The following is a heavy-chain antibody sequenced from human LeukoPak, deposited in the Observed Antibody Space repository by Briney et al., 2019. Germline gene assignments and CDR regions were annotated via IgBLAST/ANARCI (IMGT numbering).Heavy chain of an antibody. CDR2: IYYSGST. CDR1: GGSISSYY. D-gene: IGHD6-13*01. Sequence: SETLSLTCTVSGGSISSYYWSWIRQPPGKGLEWIGYIYYSGSTNYNPSLKSRVTISVDTSKNQFSLKLSSVTAADTAVYYCARRIGRPIGGGGVWFEPWGQGTLVTVSS. J-gene: IGHJ5*02. CDR3: ARRIGRPIGGGGVWFEP. V-gene: IGHV4-59*01.